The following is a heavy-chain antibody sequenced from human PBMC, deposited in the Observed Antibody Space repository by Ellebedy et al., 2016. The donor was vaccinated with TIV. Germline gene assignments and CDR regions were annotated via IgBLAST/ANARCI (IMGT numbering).Heavy chain of an antibody. CDR3: AFRVGSGSHYYYYYGMDV. Sequence: AASVKVSCKVSGYTLTELSMHWVRQAPGKGLEWMGGFDPEDGETIYAQKFQGRVTMTEDTSTDTAYMELSSLRSEDTAVYYCAFRVGSGSHYYYYYGMDVWGQGTTVTVSS. D-gene: IGHD3-10*01. V-gene: IGHV1-24*01. J-gene: IGHJ6*02. CDR2: FDPEDGET. CDR1: GYTLTELS.